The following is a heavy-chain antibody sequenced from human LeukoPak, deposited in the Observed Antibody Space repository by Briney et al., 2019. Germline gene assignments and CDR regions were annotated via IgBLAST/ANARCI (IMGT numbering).Heavy chain of an antibody. CDR1: GFTFSSYG. D-gene: IGHD3-10*01. CDR2: IRAGGDNT. V-gene: IGHV3-23*01. Sequence: GGSLRLSCAASGFTFSSYGMSWVRQAPGKGLEWVSGIRAGGDNTYYADSVKGRFTISRDNSKNTLYLQMNSLRAEDTAVYYCAKGMIRGVILKGFDYWGQGTLVTVSS. CDR3: AKGMIRGVILKGFDY. J-gene: IGHJ4*02.